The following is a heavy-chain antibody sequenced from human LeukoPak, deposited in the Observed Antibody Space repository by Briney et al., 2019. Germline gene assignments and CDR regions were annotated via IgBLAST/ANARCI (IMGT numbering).Heavy chain of an antibody. V-gene: IGHV1-8*01. CDR2: MNPNSGNT. CDR1: GYTFTSYD. CDR3: ARGSRYGDWFDP. D-gene: IGHD3-10*01. J-gene: IGHJ5*02. Sequence: ASVKVSCKASGYTFTSYDINWVRQATGQGLEWMGWMNPNSGNTGSAHKFQGRVTMTRNTSITTAYMELRSLRSDDTAVYYCARGSRYGDWFDPWGQGTLVTVSS.